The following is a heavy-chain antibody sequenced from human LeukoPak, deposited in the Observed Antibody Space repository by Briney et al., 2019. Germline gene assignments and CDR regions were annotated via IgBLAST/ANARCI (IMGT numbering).Heavy chain of an antibody. V-gene: IGHV3-30*18. D-gene: IGHD2-21*02. J-gene: IGHJ5*01. CDR1: GFTFNNYG. CDR3: AKNTLDCGSRHCFSAYLSNVFDS. Sequence: PGRSLRLSCEASGFTFNNYGVHWVRRAPGKGLEWVSVVSFDGNNQFYADFVKGRFTVSRDNSKNTLFLYLNSPRPEDTAVYYCAKNTLDCGSRHCFSAYLSNVFDSWGQGALVTVSS. CDR2: VSFDGNNQ.